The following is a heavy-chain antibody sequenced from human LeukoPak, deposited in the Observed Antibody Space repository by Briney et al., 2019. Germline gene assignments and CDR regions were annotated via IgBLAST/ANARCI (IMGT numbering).Heavy chain of an antibody. Sequence: SETLSLTCAVYGGSFSGYYWSWLRQPPGKGLEWIGEINHSGSTNYNPSLKGRVTISVDTSKNHFSLKLSSVTAADTAVYYCARGLTVVTPTSYFDYWGQGTLVTVSS. CDR2: INHSGST. CDR1: GGSFSGYY. D-gene: IGHD4-23*01. CDR3: ARGLTVVTPTSYFDY. J-gene: IGHJ4*02. V-gene: IGHV4-34*01.